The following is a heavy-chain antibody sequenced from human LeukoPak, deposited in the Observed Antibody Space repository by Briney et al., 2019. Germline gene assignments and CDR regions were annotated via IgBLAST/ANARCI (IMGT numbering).Heavy chain of an antibody. V-gene: IGHV7-4-1*02. CDR3: ARDYDFWSGYYLDY. J-gene: IGHJ4*02. CDR1: GYTFTSYS. Sequence: ASVKVSCKASGYTFTSYSMNWVRRAPGQGLEWMGWINTNTGNPTYAQGFTGRFVFSLDTSVSTAYLQISSLKAEDTAVYYCARDYDFWSGYYLDYWGQGTLVTVSS. D-gene: IGHD3-3*01. CDR2: INTNTGNP.